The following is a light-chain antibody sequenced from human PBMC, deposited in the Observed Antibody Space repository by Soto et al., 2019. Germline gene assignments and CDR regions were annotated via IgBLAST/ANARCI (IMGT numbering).Light chain of an antibody. Sequence: DLQMTQSPSTLSASVGDRVTITCRASQNIDNWLAWYQQKPGKAPRLLIYAASTLEPGVPSRFSGTGSGTEFTLTIRSLQPDDFATYYCQQFSSYSTFGQGTKVEVK. V-gene: IGKV1-5*01. CDR2: AAS. J-gene: IGKJ1*01. CDR3: QQFSSYST. CDR1: QNIDNW.